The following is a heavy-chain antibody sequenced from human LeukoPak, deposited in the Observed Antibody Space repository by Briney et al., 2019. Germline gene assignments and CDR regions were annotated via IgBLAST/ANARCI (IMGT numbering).Heavy chain of an antibody. J-gene: IGHJ5*02. CDR3: ARASRYYYGSGSSRFDP. D-gene: IGHD3-10*01. Sequence: PGGSLRLSCAASGFTFDDYGMSWVRQAPGKGLEWIGEMNHSGSANYNPSLKSRVTISVDTSKNQCSLRLSSVTAADTAVYYCARASRYYYGSGSSRFDPWGQGTLVTVSS. CDR2: MNHSGSA. V-gene: IGHV4-34*01. CDR1: GFTFDDYG.